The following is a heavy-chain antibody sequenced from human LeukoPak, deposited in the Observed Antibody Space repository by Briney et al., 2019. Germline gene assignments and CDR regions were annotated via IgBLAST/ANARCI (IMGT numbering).Heavy chain of an antibody. CDR1: GFTFSSFW. J-gene: IGHJ4*02. CDR3: ASGIAASQPAYN. V-gene: IGHV3-7*01. Sequence: PGESLRLSCAASGFTFSSFWMNWVRQAPGKGLEWVANIKQDGSERNYVDSVKGRFTISRDNAKNTLYLQMNSLRAEDTAVYYCASGIAASQPAYNWGQGTLVTVSS. D-gene: IGHD6-13*01. CDR2: IKQDGSER.